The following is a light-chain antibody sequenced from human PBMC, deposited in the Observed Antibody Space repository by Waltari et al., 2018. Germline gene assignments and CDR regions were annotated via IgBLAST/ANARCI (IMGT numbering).Light chain of an antibody. J-gene: IGKJ2*01. Sequence: EVLMTQSPLTLSVSPGERATLSCRASQSIARNLAWYQQKHGQAPRLLIYGASTRATDVPDRFSGSGSGTEFTLTISSLQSEDFAVYYCQQYNNWRTFGQGTKLEIK. V-gene: IGKV3-15*01. CDR1: QSIARN. CDR2: GAS. CDR3: QQYNNWRT.